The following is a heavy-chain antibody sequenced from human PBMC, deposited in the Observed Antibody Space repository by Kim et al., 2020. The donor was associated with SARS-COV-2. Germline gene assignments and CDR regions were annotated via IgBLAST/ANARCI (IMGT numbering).Heavy chain of an antibody. D-gene: IGHD3-10*01. CDR3: ARVDYYGSGSRRDYYYYGMDV. CDR2: INAGNGNT. Sequence: ASVKVSCKASGYTFTSYAMHWVRQAPGQRLEWMGWINAGNGNTKYSQKFQGRVTITRDTSASTAYMELSSLRSEDTAVYYCARVDYYGSGSRRDYYYYGMDVWGQGTTVTVSS. CDR1: GYTFTSYA. J-gene: IGHJ6*02. V-gene: IGHV1-3*01.